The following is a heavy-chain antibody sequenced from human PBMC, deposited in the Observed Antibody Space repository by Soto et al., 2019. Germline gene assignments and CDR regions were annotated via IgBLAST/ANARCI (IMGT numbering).Heavy chain of an antibody. D-gene: IGHD1-1*01. CDR3: ASLSGNDGDFDY. V-gene: IGHV1-69*13. Sequence: GASVKVSCKASGGTFSSYAISWVRQAPGQGLEWMGGIIPIFGTANYAQKFQGRVTITADESTSTAYMELSSLRSEDTAVYDFASLSGNDGDFDYWAQRTLVPVAS. CDR1: GGTFSSYA. J-gene: IGHJ4*02. CDR2: IIPIFGTA.